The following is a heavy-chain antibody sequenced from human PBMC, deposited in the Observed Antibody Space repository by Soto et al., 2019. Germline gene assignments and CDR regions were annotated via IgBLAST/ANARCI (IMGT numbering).Heavy chain of an antibody. CDR2: IYPGDSDT. Sequence: GESLKISCKGSGYSFTSYWIGWVRQMPGKGLEWIGIIYPGDSDTRYSPSFQGQVTISADKSISTAYLQWSSLKASDTAMYYCARRGVPAAPYYYYYGMEVWGQGTTVTVSS. J-gene: IGHJ6*02. D-gene: IGHD1-1*01. CDR1: GYSFTSYW. V-gene: IGHV5-51*01. CDR3: ARRGVPAAPYYYYYGMEV.